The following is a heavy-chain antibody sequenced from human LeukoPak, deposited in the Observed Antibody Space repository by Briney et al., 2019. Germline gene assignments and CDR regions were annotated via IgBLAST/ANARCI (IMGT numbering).Heavy chain of an antibody. V-gene: IGHV3-21*01. Sequence: GGSLRLSCAASGFTFSSYSMNWVRQAPGKGLEWVSSISSGSSYIYYADSVKGRFTISRDNAKNSLYLQMNSLRAEDTAVYYCARDPRYDSSGYDIDYWGQGTLVTVSS. CDR3: ARDPRYDSSGYDIDY. CDR1: GFTFSSYS. CDR2: ISSGSSYI. D-gene: IGHD3-22*01. J-gene: IGHJ4*02.